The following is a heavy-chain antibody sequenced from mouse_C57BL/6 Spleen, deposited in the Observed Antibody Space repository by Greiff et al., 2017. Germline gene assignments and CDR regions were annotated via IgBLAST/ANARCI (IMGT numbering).Heavy chain of an antibody. CDR1: GFSLTSYA. J-gene: IGHJ2*01. Sequence: VKLVEPGPGLVAPSQSLSITCTVSGFSLTSYAISWVRQPPGKGLAWLGVIWTGGGTNYNSALKSRLSISKDNSKSQVFLKRNSLQTDDTARYYCARNLGTGNFDYWGQGTTLTVSS. CDR2: IWTGGGT. D-gene: IGHD4-1*01. V-gene: IGHV2-9-1*01. CDR3: ARNLGTGNFDY.